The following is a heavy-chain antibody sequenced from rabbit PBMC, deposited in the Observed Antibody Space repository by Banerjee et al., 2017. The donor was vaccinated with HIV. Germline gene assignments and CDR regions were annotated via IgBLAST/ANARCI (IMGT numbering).Heavy chain of an antibody. V-gene: IGHV1S47*01. J-gene: IGHJ3*01. Sequence: QEQLVESGGGLVQPGGSLTLSCKASGIDFSIYGISWIRQAPGKGLEWIAYIYPDYGHTDYPSWVNGRFTISRSTSLNTVDLKMTSLTAADTATYFCARGTDRTRLDLWGPGTLVTVS. CDR1: GIDFSIYG. CDR2: IYPDYGHT. D-gene: IGHD7-1*01. CDR3: ARGTDRTRLDL.